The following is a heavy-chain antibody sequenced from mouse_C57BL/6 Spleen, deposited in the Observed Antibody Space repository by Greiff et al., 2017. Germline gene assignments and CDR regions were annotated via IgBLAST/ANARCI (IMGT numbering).Heavy chain of an antibody. J-gene: IGHJ4*01. CDR3: ARGGNYYGSSLYYYAMDY. Sequence: QVQLQQSGAELVRPGASVKLSCKASGYTFTDYYINWVKQRPGQGLEWIARIYPGSGNTYYNEKFKGKATLTAEKSSSTAYMQLSSLTSEDSAVYFCARGGNYYGSSLYYYAMDYWGQGTSVTVSS. CDR1: GYTFTDYY. CDR2: IYPGSGNT. D-gene: IGHD1-1*01. V-gene: IGHV1-76*01.